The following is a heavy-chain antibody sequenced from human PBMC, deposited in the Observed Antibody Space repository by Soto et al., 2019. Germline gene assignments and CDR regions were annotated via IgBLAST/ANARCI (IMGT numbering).Heavy chain of an antibody. CDR3: ARVTDGRGSYGYRAHWFDP. Sequence: TLSLTCTVSGGSISSGDYYWSWIRQPPGKGLEWIGYIYYSGSTYYNPSLKSRVTISVDTSKNQFSLKLSSVTAADTAVYYCARVTDGRGSYGYRAHWFDPWGQGTLVTVSS. D-gene: IGHD5-18*01. CDR1: GGSISSGDYY. V-gene: IGHV4-30-4*01. J-gene: IGHJ5*02. CDR2: IYYSGST.